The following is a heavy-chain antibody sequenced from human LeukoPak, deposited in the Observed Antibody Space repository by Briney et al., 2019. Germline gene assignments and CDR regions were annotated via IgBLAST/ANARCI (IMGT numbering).Heavy chain of an antibody. V-gene: IGHV3-23*01. CDR1: GFTFKNYA. Sequence: GGSLRLSCAVSGFTFKNYAMAWVRQAPGKGLEWVSAIGGDGASSDYAGSVNGRFTISKDNAKNTLSLQMNSLRAEGTGVYYCARAPSEIGGYYPEYFRHWGQGTLVTVSS. J-gene: IGHJ1*01. CDR2: IGGDGASS. D-gene: IGHD3-22*01. CDR3: ARAPSEIGGYYPEYFRH.